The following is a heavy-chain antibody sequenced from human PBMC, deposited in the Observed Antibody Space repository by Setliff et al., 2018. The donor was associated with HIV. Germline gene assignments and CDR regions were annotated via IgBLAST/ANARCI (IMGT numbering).Heavy chain of an antibody. V-gene: IGHV4-34*01. CDR1: GGSFSGYY. D-gene: IGHD7-27*01. CDR2: IIHSGST. J-gene: IGHJ4*02. CDR3: ARGSTVWAFAH. Sequence: SETLSLTCAVYGGSFSGYYWSWIRQPPGKGLEWIGEIIHSGSTNYNPSLKSRVTISVDTSKNQFSPQLSSVTAADTAVYYCARGSTVWAFAHWGQGALVTVSS.